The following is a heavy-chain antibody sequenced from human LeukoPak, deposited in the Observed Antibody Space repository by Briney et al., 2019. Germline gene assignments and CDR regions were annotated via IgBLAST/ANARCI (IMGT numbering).Heavy chain of an antibody. J-gene: IGHJ4*02. CDR3: AKVKKYSYYYGSGTASPFDY. CDR2: ISGSGGST. Sequence: GGSLRLSCAASGFTFSSYAMSWVRQAPGKGLGWVSAISGSGGSTYYADSVEGRFTISRDNSKNTLYLQMNSLRAEDTAVYYCAKVKKYSYYYGSGTASPFDYWGQGTLVTVSS. D-gene: IGHD3-10*01. V-gene: IGHV3-23*01. CDR1: GFTFSSYA.